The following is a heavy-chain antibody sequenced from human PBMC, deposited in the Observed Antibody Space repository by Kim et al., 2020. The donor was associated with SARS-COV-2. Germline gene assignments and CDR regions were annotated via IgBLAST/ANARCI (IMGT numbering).Heavy chain of an antibody. Sequence: SETLSLTCTVSGGSISRNSYYWSWIRQPAGKGLEWIGRIYSTGSTNYNPSLKSRVTISVDTSKNQFSLKLSSVTAADTAVYYCVREGTYVSFDSWGQGILVTVSS. CDR3: VREGTYVSFDS. D-gene: IGHD3-16*01. J-gene: IGHJ4*02. CDR2: IYSTGST. CDR1: GGSISRNSYY. V-gene: IGHV4-61*02.